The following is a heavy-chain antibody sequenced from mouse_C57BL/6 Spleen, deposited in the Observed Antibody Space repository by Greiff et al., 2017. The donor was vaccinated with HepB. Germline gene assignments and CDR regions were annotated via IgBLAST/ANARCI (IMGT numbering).Heavy chain of an antibody. CDR3: ARRGDDGYNGGFAY. J-gene: IGHJ3*01. Sequence: QVQLQQSGAELVRPGSSVKLSCKASGYTFTSYWMHWVKQRPIQGLEWIGNIDPSDSETHYNQKFKDKATLTVDKSSSTAYMQLSSLTSEDSAVYYCARRGDDGYNGGFAYWGQGTLVTVSA. V-gene: IGHV1-52*01. D-gene: IGHD2-3*01. CDR2: IDPSDSET. CDR1: GYTFTSYW.